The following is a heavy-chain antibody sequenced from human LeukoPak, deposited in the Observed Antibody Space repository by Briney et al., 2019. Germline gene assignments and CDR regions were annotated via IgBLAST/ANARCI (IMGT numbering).Heavy chain of an antibody. V-gene: IGHV1-2*06. D-gene: IGHD3-10*01. CDR1: GYTFTDYY. CDR2: INPNSGGT. J-gene: IGHJ5*02. CDR3: ARAAVRGALYNWFDP. Sequence: ASVKVSCKASGYTFTDYYMHWVRQAPGQGLEWMGRINPNSGGTNYAQKFQGRVTMTRDTSISTAYMELSRLRSDDTAVYYCARAAVRGALYNWFDPWGQGTLVTVSS.